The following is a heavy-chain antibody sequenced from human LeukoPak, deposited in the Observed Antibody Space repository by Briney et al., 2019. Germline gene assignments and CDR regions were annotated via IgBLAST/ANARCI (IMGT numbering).Heavy chain of an antibody. Sequence: SETLSLTCTVSGGSISSYYWSWIRQPPGKGLEWIGYIYYSGSTNYNPSLKSRVTISVDTSKNQFSLKLSSVTAADTAVYYCARSIAAACRGYYYYGMGVWGQGTTVTVSS. J-gene: IGHJ6*02. CDR3: ARSIAAACRGYYYYGMGV. V-gene: IGHV4-59*01. CDR2: IYYSGST. CDR1: GGSISSYY. D-gene: IGHD6-13*01.